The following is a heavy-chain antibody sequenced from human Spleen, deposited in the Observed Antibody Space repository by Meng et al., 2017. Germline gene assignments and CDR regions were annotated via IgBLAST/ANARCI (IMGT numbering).Heavy chain of an antibody. CDR3: ARGMGATSYYYYGMDV. CDR1: GFTFSSYN. CDR2: INTDASIT. V-gene: IGHV3-74*03. Sequence: GGSLRLSCAASGFTFSSYNMHWVRQTPGEGLVWVSRINTDASITTYADSVKGRFTISRDDAKNTVYLQMNSLRAEDTAVYYCARGMGATSYYYYGMDVWGQGTTVTVSS. J-gene: IGHJ6*02. D-gene: IGHD1-26*01.